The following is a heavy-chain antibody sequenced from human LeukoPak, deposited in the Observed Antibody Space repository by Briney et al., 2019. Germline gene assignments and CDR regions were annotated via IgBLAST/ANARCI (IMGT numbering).Heavy chain of an antibody. CDR3: AKDRSHLPVAGFDS. Sequence: GGSLRLSCAASGFTFSSYAMSWVRQAPGKGLEWVSAISSSGDNTYYADAVKGRFTISRDNSKNTLFLQMISLRAEDTALYYCAKDRSHLPVAGFDSWGQGTLVTVSS. CDR2: ISSSGDNT. V-gene: IGHV3-23*01. CDR1: GFTFSSYA. D-gene: IGHD6-19*01. J-gene: IGHJ4*02.